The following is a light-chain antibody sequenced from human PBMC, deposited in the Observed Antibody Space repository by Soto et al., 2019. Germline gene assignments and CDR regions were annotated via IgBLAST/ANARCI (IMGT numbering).Light chain of an antibody. CDR1: QSVSSY. V-gene: IGKV3-20*01. Sequence: EIVLTQSPATLSLSPGERATLSCRASQSVSSYLAWYQQKPGQAPRLLIYGAVTRATGIPARFSGRGSGTEFTLTITSLQSEDFAVYYCHHYGGSPITFGQGTRLEI. J-gene: IGKJ5*01. CDR3: HHYGGSPIT. CDR2: GAV.